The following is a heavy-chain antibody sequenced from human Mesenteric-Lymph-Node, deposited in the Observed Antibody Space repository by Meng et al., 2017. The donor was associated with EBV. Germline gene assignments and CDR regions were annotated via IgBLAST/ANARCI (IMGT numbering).Heavy chain of an antibody. CDR2: IYHSGST. CDR1: SGSISSSHW. D-gene: IGHD2-8*01. V-gene: IGHV4-4*02. J-gene: IGHJ4*02. Sequence: VHLQESGPGMVKPSGTLSLTCAGASGSISSSHWWSWVRQSPGKGLEWIGDIYHSGSTNYSPSLKSRVTMSMDTSNNQFSLRLTSVTAADTAVYYCGTMVARWGAENPNDYWGQGILVTVSS. CDR3: GTMVARWGAENPNDY.